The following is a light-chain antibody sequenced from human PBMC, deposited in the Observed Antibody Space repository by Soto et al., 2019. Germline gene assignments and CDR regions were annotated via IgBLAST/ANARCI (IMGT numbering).Light chain of an antibody. V-gene: IGKV3-11*01. CDR3: QQRSNWPVYA. J-gene: IGKJ2*01. CDR2: DTS. CDR1: QSVSSY. Sequence: EIVLTQSPATLSLSPGERATLSCRASQSVSSYLAWYQQKPGQAPRLLIYDTSNRATGIPARFSGSGSGTDFTRAISGLEPEDFAVYYCQQRSNWPVYAFGQGTKLEIK.